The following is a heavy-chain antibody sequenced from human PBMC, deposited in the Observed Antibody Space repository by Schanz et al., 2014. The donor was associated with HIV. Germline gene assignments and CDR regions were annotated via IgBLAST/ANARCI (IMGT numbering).Heavy chain of an antibody. J-gene: IGHJ4*02. D-gene: IGHD1-26*01. Sequence: VQQVLESGGGLVQPGGSLRLSCAASKFTFTDYAMHWVRQAPGKGLEWVGRIKSKTDGGTTDYAAPVKGRFTISRDDSKNTLYLQMNSLKTEDTAVYYCTTDLRRDGVMGALSFDYWGQGTLVTVSS. V-gene: IGHV3-15*01. CDR3: TTDLRRDGVMGALSFDY. CDR2: IKSKTDGGTT. CDR1: KFTFTDYA.